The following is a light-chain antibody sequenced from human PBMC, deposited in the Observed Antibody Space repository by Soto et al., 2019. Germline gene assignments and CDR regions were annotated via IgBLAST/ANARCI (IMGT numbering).Light chain of an antibody. CDR1: SSDDGGYNY. Sequence: QSVLTQPASVSWSPGQSITISCTATSSDDGGYNYVSWYQQHPGKTPKLKIYEVSNRPSGVSNRFSGSKSGNTASLTISGLQAEDETDYYCSSYTSSIYVFGTGTKVTVL. CDR2: EVS. J-gene: IGLJ1*01. V-gene: IGLV2-14*01. CDR3: SSYTSSIYV.